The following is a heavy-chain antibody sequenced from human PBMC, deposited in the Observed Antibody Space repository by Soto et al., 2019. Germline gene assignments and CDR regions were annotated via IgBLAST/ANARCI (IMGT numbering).Heavy chain of an antibody. CDR3: ARDEINSSGYPYYYYYGMDV. D-gene: IGHD3-22*01. V-gene: IGHV1-69*06. Sequence: GASVKVSCKASGVTFSSYAISWVRQAPGQGLEWMGGIIPIFGTANYAQKFQGRVTITADKSTSTAYMGLSSLRSEDTAVYYCARDEINSSGYPYYYYYGMDVWGQGTTVTVSS. CDR2: IIPIFGTA. J-gene: IGHJ6*02. CDR1: GVTFSSYA.